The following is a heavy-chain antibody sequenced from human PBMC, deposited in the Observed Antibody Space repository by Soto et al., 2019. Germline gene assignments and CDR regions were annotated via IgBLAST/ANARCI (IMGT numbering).Heavy chain of an antibody. Sequence: SETLSLTCTVSGGSISSSSYYWGWIRQPPGKGLEWIGSIYYSGSTYYNPSLKSRVTISVDTSKNQFSLKLSSVTAADTAVYYFARGGDAVLVVAAIDAFDIWGQGTMVTVSS. CDR3: ARGGDAVLVVAAIDAFDI. V-gene: IGHV4-39*01. J-gene: IGHJ3*02. CDR1: GGSISSSSYY. D-gene: IGHD2-15*01. CDR2: IYYSGST.